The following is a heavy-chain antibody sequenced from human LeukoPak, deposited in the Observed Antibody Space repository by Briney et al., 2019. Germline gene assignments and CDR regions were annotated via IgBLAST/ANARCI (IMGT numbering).Heavy chain of an antibody. CDR2: IYYSGST. V-gene: IGHV4-39*01. D-gene: IGHD3-10*01. CDR1: GGSISSSSYY. J-gene: IGHJ6*03. Sequence: PSETLSLTCTVSGGSISSSSYYWGWIRQPPGKGLEWIGSIYYSGSTYYNPSLKSRVTISVDTSKNQFSLKLSSVTAADTAVYYCARHLLGSGSNYYYYYMDVWGKGTTVTISS. CDR3: ARHLLGSGSNYYYYYMDV.